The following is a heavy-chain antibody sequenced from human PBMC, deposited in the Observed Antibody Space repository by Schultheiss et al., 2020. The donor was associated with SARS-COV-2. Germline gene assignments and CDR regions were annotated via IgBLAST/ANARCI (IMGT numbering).Heavy chain of an antibody. D-gene: IGHD2-2*01. Sequence: SETLSLTCTVSGGSISSYYWSWIRQPAGKGLEWIGRIYTSGRTNYNPSLKSRVTMSVDTSKNQFSLKLSSVTAADTAVYYCARGIVVVPAARRYYYYMDVWGKGTTVTVSS. J-gene: IGHJ6*03. CDR1: GGSISSYY. CDR3: ARGIVVVPAARRYYYYMDV. V-gene: IGHV4-4*07. CDR2: IYTSGRT.